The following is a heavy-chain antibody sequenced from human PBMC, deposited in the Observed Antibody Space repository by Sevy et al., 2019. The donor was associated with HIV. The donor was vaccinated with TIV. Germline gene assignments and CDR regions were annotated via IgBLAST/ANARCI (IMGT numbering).Heavy chain of an antibody. Sequence: GGSLRLSCAASGLTFSSYWMTWVRQAPGKGLEWVANINQGGSLEYYVDSVKGRFTISRDNAKNSLYLQINSLRAEDQAVYYCATILPAGVPAEYFQHWGQGTLDTVSS. CDR3: ATILPAGVPAEYFQH. CDR2: INQGGSLE. D-gene: IGHD2-2*01. CDR1: GLTFSSYW. J-gene: IGHJ1*01. V-gene: IGHV3-7*01.